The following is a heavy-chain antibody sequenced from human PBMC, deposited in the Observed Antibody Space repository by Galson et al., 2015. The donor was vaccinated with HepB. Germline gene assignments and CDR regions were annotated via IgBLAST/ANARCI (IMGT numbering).Heavy chain of an antibody. CDR3: ARLGYCSSTSCFRYYGMDV. J-gene: IGHJ6*02. CDR2: INPSGGST. V-gene: IGHV1-46*01. D-gene: IGHD2-2*01. CDR1: GYTFTSYY. Sequence: SVKVSCKASGYTFTSYYMHWVRQAPGQGLEWMGIINPSGGSTSYAQKFQGRVTMTRDTSTSTVYMELSSLRSEDTAVYYCARLGYCSSTSCFRYYGMDVWGQGTTVTVSS.